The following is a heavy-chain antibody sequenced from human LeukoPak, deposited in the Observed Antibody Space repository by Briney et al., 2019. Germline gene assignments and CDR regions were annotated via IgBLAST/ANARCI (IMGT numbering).Heavy chain of an antibody. D-gene: IGHD6-6*01. Sequence: SETLSLTCTVSGGSISTYYWSWIRQPAGKGLEWIGRIYASGTTNYNPSLKSRVTMPVDTSKNQFSLKLSSVTAADTAVYFCARASSYYFDYWGQGTLVTVSS. CDR1: GGSISTYY. CDR2: IYASGTT. V-gene: IGHV4-4*07. CDR3: ARASSYYFDY. J-gene: IGHJ4*02.